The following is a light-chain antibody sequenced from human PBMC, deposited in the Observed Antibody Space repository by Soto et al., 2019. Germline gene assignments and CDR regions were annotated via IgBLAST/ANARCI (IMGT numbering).Light chain of an antibody. J-gene: IGLJ1*01. V-gene: IGLV2-14*01. CDR2: GVT. CDR1: GGDIGAYNY. CDR3: SYCTTTYVYV. Sequence: LTQPASVSGSLGQSITLSCTGSGGDIGAYNYVSWYQQHPGKAPKLIVYGVTHRPSGVSSRFSASKSAYTASLTISALQAEEEADYYCSYCTTTYVYVFGPGTKLTVL.